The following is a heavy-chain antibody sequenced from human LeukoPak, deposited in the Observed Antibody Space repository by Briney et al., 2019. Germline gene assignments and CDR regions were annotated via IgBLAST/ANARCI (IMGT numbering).Heavy chain of an antibody. CDR2: ISIRGDKT. J-gene: IGHJ1*01. CDR1: GFAFDNHA. D-gene: IGHD2-2*02. CDR3: ANEEIPNDN. V-gene: IGHV3-23*01. Sequence: PGGSLRLFCAVSGFAFDNHAMTWVRQAPGKGLEWVSGISIRGDKTYYADSVEGRFTISRDNSKSTLYLQMNSLRAEDTAMYYCANEEIPNDNWGQGTLLTVSS.